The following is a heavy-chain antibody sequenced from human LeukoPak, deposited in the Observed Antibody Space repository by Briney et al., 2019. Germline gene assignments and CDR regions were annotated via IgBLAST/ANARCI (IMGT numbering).Heavy chain of an antibody. J-gene: IGHJ6*03. V-gene: IGHV1-2*02. CDR3: ARDRSYASGSFYYVDV. CDR1: GYIFTDYY. D-gene: IGHD3-10*01. Sequence: ASVKVSCKASGYIFTDYYIHWVRQAPGQGLEWMGWINPNSGGTNYAQKFQGRVTMTRDTSISTAYMEVSSLRSDDTAVYYCARDRSYASGSFYYVDVWGKGTTVTVSS. CDR2: INPNSGGT.